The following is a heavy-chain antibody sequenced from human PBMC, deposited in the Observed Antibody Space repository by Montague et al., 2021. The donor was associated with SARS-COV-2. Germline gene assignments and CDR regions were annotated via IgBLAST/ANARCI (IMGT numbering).Heavy chain of an antibody. V-gene: IGHV4-39*01. CDR2: IYYSGST. CDR1: GGSISGSNYY. D-gene: IGHD1-7*01. Sequence: SETLSLTCTVSGGSISGSNYYWAWICQPPGKGLEWIGSIYYSGSTYDNPSLKSRVSISVDTSKNQFSLKLNSVTAADTAVYYCARLLLELPGDYWGQGTLVTVSS. CDR3: ARLLLELPGDY. J-gene: IGHJ4*02.